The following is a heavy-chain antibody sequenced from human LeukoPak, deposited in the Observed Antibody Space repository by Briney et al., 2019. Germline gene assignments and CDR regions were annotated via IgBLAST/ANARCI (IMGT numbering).Heavy chain of an antibody. Sequence: GSLRLSCAASGFTFSSYAMHWVRQAPGKGLEWVAVISYDGSNKYYADSVKGRFTISRDNSKNTLYLQMNSLRAEDTAVYYCAKDRAGRWLQIYYYYGMDVWGQGTTVTVSS. CDR2: ISYDGSNK. J-gene: IGHJ6*02. D-gene: IGHD5-24*01. V-gene: IGHV3-30*04. CDR3: AKDRAGRWLQIYYYYGMDV. CDR1: GFTFSSYA.